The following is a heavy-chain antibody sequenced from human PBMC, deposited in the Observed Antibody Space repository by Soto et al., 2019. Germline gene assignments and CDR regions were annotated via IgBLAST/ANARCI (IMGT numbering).Heavy chain of an antibody. CDR1: GYTFTSYY. D-gene: IGHD1-26*01. CDR3: ARDRYSGSHWKGKGLDFFDY. V-gene: IGHV1-46*01. CDR2: INPSGGST. Sequence: ASVKVSCKASGYTFTSYYMHWVRQAPGQGLEWMGIINPSGGSTSYAQKFQGRVTMTRDTSTSTVYMELSSLRSEDTAVYYCARDRYSGSHWKGKGLDFFDYWGQGTLVTVSS. J-gene: IGHJ4*02.